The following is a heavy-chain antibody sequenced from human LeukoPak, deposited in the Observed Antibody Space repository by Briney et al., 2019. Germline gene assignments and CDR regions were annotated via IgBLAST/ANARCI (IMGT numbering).Heavy chain of an antibody. J-gene: IGHJ2*01. CDR2: IYYSGST. D-gene: IGHD3-22*01. CDR3: ARGYYCDSSGYHAKGYRYFDL. V-gene: IGHV4-30-4*01. Sequence: SETLSLTCTVSGGSISSGDYYWSWIRQPPGKGLEWIGYIYYSGSTYYNPSLKSRVTISVDTSKNQFSLKLSSVTAADTAVYYCARGYYCDSSGYHAKGYRYFDLWGRGTLVTVSS. CDR1: GGSISSGDYY.